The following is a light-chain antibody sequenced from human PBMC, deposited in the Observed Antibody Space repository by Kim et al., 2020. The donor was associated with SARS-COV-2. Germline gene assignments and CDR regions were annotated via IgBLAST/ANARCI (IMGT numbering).Light chain of an antibody. CDR1: ILSKKY. J-gene: IGLJ2*01. CDR2: RDT. V-gene: IGLV3-27*01. Sequence: SYELTQPSSVSVSPGQTARITCSGDILSKKYTRWFQQKPGQAPVLIIYRDTERPSGIPERFSGSSSGTTVTLIISEAQPNDEADYYCYSAADHNPVIFGGGTQLTVL. CDR3: YSAADHNPVI.